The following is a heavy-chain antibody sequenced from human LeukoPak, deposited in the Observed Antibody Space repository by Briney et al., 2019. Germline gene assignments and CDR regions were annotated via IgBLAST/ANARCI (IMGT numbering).Heavy chain of an antibody. CDR2: ISGSGANT. V-gene: IGHV3-23*01. CDR1: GFTFSTYA. Sequence: GGSLRLSCAASGFTFSTYAMSWVRQAPGKGLEGVSAISGSGANTYYADSVKGRFTISRDNSKNTLYLQMNSLRVEDTAVYYCTAARREDYYYYGMDVWGLGTTVTVSS. D-gene: IGHD6-13*01. CDR3: TAARREDYYYYGMDV. J-gene: IGHJ6*02.